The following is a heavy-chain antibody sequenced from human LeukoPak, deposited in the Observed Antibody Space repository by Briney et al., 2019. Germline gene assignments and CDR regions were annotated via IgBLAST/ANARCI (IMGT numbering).Heavy chain of an antibody. CDR2: INPNSGGT. V-gene: IGHV1-2*02. Sequence: GASVKVSCKASGYTLTGYYMHWVRQAPGQGLEWMGWINPNSGGTNYALKFQGRVTMTRDTSISTAYMELSRLRSDDTAVYYCARFSSGWSFDYWGQGTLVTVSS. CDR3: ARFSSGWSFDY. J-gene: IGHJ4*02. D-gene: IGHD6-19*01. CDR1: GYTLTGYY.